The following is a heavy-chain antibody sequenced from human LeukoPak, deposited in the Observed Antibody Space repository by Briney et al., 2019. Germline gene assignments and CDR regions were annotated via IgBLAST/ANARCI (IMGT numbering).Heavy chain of an antibody. J-gene: IGHJ1*01. V-gene: IGHV3-11*04. CDR3: ARDEVVQAGDKYFQL. CDR1: GFTFSDYY. Sequence: KPGGTLRLSCAASGFTFSDYYMSWIRQAPGKGLEWVSYISSSGSTIYYADSVKGRFTISRDNAKNSLYLQMNSLRAEDTAVYYCARDEVVQAGDKYFQLWGQGTLVTVSS. D-gene: IGHD1-26*01. CDR2: ISSSGSTI.